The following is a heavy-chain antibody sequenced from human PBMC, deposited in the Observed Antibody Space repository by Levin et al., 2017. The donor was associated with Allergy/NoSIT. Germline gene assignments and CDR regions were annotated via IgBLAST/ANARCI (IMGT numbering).Heavy chain of an antibody. D-gene: IGHD6-19*01. CDR1: GFSLSTSGMC. J-gene: IGHJ4*02. CDR3: AQMDPRRWLALTN. V-gene: IGHV2-70*01. Sequence: QTLSLTCIFSGFSLSTSGMCLSWIRQPPGKALEWLALIDWDNTKYYNTSLRTRLTISKDTSKNQVVLTMTDMDPVDTATYYCAQMDPRRWLALTNWGQGALVTVSS. CDR2: IDWDNTK.